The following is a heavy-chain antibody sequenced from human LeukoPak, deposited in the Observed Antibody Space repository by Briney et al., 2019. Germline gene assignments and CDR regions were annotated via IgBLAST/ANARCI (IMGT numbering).Heavy chain of an antibody. J-gene: IGHJ4*02. V-gene: IGHV3-49*04. CDR1: GFTFGDYA. CDR2: IRSKAYGGTT. Sequence: GVALRLSCTASGFTFGDYAMSWVRQAPGKGLEWVGFIRSKAYGGTTEYAASVKGRFTISRDDSKSIAYLQMNSLKTEDTAVYYCARDPVVTPGDYWGQGTLVTVSS. CDR3: ARDPVVTPGDY. D-gene: IGHD4-23*01.